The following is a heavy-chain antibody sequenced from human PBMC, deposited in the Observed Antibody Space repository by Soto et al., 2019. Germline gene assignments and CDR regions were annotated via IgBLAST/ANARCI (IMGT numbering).Heavy chain of an antibody. CDR2: IIPIFGTA. CDR1: GGTFSSYA. D-gene: IGHD1-26*01. J-gene: IGHJ5*02. V-gene: IGHV1-69*13. CDR3: ARGPQRWELLRFDP. Sequence: ASVNVSCKASGGTFSSYAISWVRQAPGQGLELMGGIIPIFGTANYAQKFQGRVTITAXGXXXXAXMXLXXXXSEXTAVYDCARGPQRWELLRFDPWGQGTLVTVSS.